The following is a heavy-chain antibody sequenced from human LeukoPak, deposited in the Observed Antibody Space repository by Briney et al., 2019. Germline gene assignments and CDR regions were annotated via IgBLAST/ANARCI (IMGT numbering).Heavy chain of an antibody. CDR3: ARIESYHIVYRPY. CDR2: ITDSGGT. J-gene: IGHJ4*02. CDR1: GGSFSGYY. D-gene: IGHD2-21*01. V-gene: IGHV4-34*01. Sequence: SETLSLTCAVYGGSFSGYYWSWIRQPPGKGLEWIGEITDSGGTNYNPSFKSRLTISADTSKSQFSLKLASVTAADTAVYYCARIESYHIVYRPYWGQGTLVTVSS.